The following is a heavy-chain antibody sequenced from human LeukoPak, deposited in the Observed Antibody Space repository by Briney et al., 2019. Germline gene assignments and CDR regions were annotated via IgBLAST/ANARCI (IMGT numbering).Heavy chain of an antibody. J-gene: IGHJ4*02. Sequence: GGSLRLSCAASGFTFSSYAMHWVRQAPGKGLEWVAVISYDGSNKYYAVSVKGRFTISRDNSKNTLYLQMNSLRAEDTAVYYCARVEYSSSSFDYWGQGTLVTVSS. D-gene: IGHD6-6*01. CDR3: ARVEYSSSSFDY. CDR2: ISYDGSNK. CDR1: GFTFSSYA. V-gene: IGHV3-30-3*01.